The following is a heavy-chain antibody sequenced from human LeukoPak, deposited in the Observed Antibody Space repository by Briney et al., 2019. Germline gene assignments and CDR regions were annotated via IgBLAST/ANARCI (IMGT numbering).Heavy chain of an antibody. CDR2: IYYSGST. Sequence: SETLSLTCTVSGGSISSYYWSWIRQSPGKGLEWIGYIYYSGSTNYNPSLKSRVTISVDTSKNQFSLKLSSVTAADTAVYYCARALPGAFDIWGQGTMVTVSS. J-gene: IGHJ3*02. D-gene: IGHD3-10*01. CDR3: ARALPGAFDI. V-gene: IGHV4-59*08. CDR1: GGSISSYY.